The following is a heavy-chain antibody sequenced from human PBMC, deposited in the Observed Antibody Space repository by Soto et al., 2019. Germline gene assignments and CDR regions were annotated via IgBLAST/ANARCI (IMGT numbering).Heavy chain of an antibody. Sequence: GGSLRLSCAASGFTFSRYEMNWVRQAPGKGLEWVSYISGSGDVIYYGDSVKGRFTISRDNAKNSLYLQMNSLRAEDTAVYYCAGARNTYYYYYVMDVWGQGTTVTVSS. CDR1: GFTFSRYE. CDR3: AGARNTYYYYYVMDV. V-gene: IGHV3-48*03. CDR2: ISGSGDVI. D-gene: IGHD1-1*01. J-gene: IGHJ6*02.